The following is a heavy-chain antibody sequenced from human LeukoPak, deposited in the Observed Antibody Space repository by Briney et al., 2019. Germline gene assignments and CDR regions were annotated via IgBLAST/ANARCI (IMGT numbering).Heavy chain of an antibody. V-gene: IGHV3-30-3*01. CDR3: VRDQSSVSGSYYHFKY. J-gene: IGHJ4*02. CDR1: GFTFSSSS. D-gene: IGHD3-10*01. CDR2: ISYDAINK. Sequence: GRSLRLSCAASGFTFSSSSMHWVRQAPGKGLEWVTVISYDAINKYYADSVKGRFTISRDNSKNTLCLEMNSLRAEDTAVYYCVRDQSSVSGSYYHFKYWGQGTLVTVSS.